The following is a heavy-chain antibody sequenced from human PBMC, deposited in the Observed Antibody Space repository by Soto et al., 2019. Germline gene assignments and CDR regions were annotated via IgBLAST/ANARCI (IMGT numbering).Heavy chain of an antibody. CDR1: GYTFTSYD. CDR2: MNPNSGNT. V-gene: IGHV1-8*01. CDR3: ARGTPYYYDSGSYYIIDY. Sequence: QVQLVQSGAEVKKPGASVKVSCKASGYTFTSYDINWVRQATGQGLEWMGWMNPNSGNTGYAQKFQGRVTMARNNSIRTAYMELSSLRSEDTAVYFCARGTPYYYDSGSYYIIDYWGQGTLVTVSS. D-gene: IGHD3-10*01. J-gene: IGHJ4*02.